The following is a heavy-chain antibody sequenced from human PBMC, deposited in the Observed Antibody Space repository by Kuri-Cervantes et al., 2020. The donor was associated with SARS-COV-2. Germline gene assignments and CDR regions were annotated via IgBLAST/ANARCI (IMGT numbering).Heavy chain of an antibody. V-gene: IGHV3-30*04. CDR3: ARETPEHTSSWFDY. J-gene: IGHJ4*02. D-gene: IGHD6-13*01. Sequence: GESLKISCAASGFTFSSYAMHWVRQAPGKGLEWVAVISYDGSNKYYADSVKGRFTISRDNSKNTLYLQMNSLRAEDTAVYYCARETPEHTSSWFDYWGRGSLVTVSS. CDR2: ISYDGSNK. CDR1: GFTFSSYA.